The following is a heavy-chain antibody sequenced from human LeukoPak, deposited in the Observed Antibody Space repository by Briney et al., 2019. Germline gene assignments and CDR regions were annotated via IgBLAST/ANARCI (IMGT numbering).Heavy chain of an antibody. CDR3: ATDSIAAAGLFDY. CDR1: GGTFSSYA. D-gene: IGHD6-13*01. CDR2: IIPILGIA. J-gene: IGHJ4*02. Sequence: SVKVSCKASGGTFSSYAISWVRQAPGQGLEWMGRIIPILGIANYAQKFQGRVTITADKSTSTAYMELSSLRSEDTAVYYCATDSIAAAGLFDYWGQGTLVTVSS. V-gene: IGHV1-69*04.